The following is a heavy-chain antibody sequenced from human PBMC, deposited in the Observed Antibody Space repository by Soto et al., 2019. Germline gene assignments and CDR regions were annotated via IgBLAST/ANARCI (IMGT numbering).Heavy chain of an antibody. CDR3: ARGGWQSNGGDAFDI. V-gene: IGHV4-30-4*01. Sequence: SETLSLTCTVSGGSISSGDYYWSWIRQPPGKGLEWIGYIYYSGSTYYNPSLKSRVTISVDTSKNQFSLKLSSVTAADTAVYYCARGGWQSNGGDAFDIWGQGTMVTVSS. CDR2: IYYSGST. CDR1: GGSISSGDYY. D-gene: IGHD2-15*01. J-gene: IGHJ3*02.